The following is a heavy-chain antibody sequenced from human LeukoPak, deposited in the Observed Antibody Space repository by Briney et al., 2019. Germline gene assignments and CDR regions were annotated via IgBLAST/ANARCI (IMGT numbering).Heavy chain of an antibody. Sequence: ASVKVSCKASGYTFTGYYMHWVRQAPGQGLEWMGWINPNSGGTNYAQKFQGRVTVTRDTSISTAYMELSRLRSDDTAVYYCAREVVVVPAAPFDPWGQGTLVTVSS. D-gene: IGHD2-2*01. J-gene: IGHJ5*02. CDR3: AREVVVVPAAPFDP. V-gene: IGHV1-2*02. CDR2: INPNSGGT. CDR1: GYTFTGYY.